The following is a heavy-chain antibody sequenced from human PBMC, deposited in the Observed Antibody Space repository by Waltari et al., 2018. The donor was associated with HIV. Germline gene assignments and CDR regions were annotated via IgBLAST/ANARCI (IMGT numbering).Heavy chain of an antibody. Sequence: EVRLVVSGVGLVQPGRSLRLSGAASGFTLGDYPMHWVLPSPGKGLVWVSGISWNSGITDYGDSVKGRFTISRDNAKNSLYLQMNSLTVEDTAFYYCAKGGSHLTIFEAWFDSWGQGTLVTVSS. J-gene: IGHJ5*01. CDR2: ISWNSGIT. CDR1: GFTLGDYP. D-gene: IGHD3-3*01. CDR3: AKGGSHLTIFEAWFDS. V-gene: IGHV3-9*01.